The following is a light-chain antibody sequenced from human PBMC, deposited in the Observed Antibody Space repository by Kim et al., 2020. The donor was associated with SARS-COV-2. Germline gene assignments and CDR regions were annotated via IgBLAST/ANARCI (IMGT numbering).Light chain of an antibody. CDR1: QDISNY. CDR2: DAS. J-gene: IGKJ2*01. Sequence: DIQMTQSPSSLSASVGDRVTMTCQASQDISNYLNWYQQKPGKAPKLLIYDASNLETGVPSRFSGSGSGTDFTFTISSLQPEDIATYYCQQYVAGYTFGQGTKLEI. V-gene: IGKV1-33*01. CDR3: QQYVAGYT.